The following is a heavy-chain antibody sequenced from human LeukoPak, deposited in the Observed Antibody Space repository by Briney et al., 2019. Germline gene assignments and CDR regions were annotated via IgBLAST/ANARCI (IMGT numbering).Heavy chain of an antibody. CDR2: INSDGSST. CDR3: ARDPNFKYYYDSSTPDDAFDI. J-gene: IGHJ3*02. CDR1: GFTFSSYW. Sequence: GGSLRLSCAASGFTFSSYWMHWVRHAPGKGLVWVSRINSDGSSTSYADSVKGRFTISRDNAKNTLYLQMNSLRAEDTAVYYCARDPNFKYYYDSSTPDDAFDIWGQGTMVTVSS. D-gene: IGHD3-22*01. V-gene: IGHV3-74*01.